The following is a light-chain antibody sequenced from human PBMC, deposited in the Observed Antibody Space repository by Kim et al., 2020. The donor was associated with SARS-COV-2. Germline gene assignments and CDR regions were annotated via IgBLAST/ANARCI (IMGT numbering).Light chain of an antibody. CDR1: QNISNS. J-gene: IGKJ1*01. Sequence: ASVGDRVPITCRARQNISNSVAWCQRKPEKAPKLPIYAASPLQPGVPSRFSGSGSGTDFTLTVTGLQPEEVSTYYCQKCDSAPWTFGQGTKVDIK. V-gene: IGKV1-27*01. CDR2: AAS. CDR3: QKCDSAPWT.